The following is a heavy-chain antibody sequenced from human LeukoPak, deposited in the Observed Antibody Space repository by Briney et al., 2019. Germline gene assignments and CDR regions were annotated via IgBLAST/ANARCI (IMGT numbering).Heavy chain of an antibody. D-gene: IGHD5-18*01. V-gene: IGHV3-74*01. Sequence: GGSLKLSCAASGFTFSIYWMHWVRQPPGKGLVWVSRINSDGSSTSYADSVKGRFTISRDNAKNTLHLQMNSLRVEDTALYYCARDAPGNTALDYWGQGSLVTVSS. CDR1: GFTFSIYW. CDR2: INSDGSST. J-gene: IGHJ4*02. CDR3: ARDAPGNTALDY.